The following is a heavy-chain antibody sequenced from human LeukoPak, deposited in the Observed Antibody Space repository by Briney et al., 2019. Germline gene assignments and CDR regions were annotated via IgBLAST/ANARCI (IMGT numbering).Heavy chain of an antibody. Sequence: SETLSLTCTVSGGSISSSSYYWGWIRQPPGKGLEWIGSMYYSGSTYYNPSLKSRVTISGDTSKNQFSLKLSSVTAADTAVYYCARQGGYGDNPFDYWGQGTLVTVSS. D-gene: IGHD4-17*01. V-gene: IGHV4-39*01. CDR2: MYYSGST. CDR1: GGSISSSSYY. J-gene: IGHJ4*02. CDR3: ARQGGYGDNPFDY.